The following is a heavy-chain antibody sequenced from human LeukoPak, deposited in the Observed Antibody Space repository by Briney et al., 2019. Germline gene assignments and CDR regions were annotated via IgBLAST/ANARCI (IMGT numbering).Heavy chain of an antibody. CDR2: IIPFFGTA. V-gene: IGHV1-69*13. D-gene: IGHD3-22*01. CDR1: GGTFSSYA. Sequence: SVKVSCKAPGGTFSSYAISWVRQAPGQGLEWMGGIIPFFGTANYAQKFQGRVTITADESTSTAYMELSRLRSEDTAVYYCARDRDSSGYYYGRNWFDPWGQGTLVTVSS. CDR3: ARDRDSSGYYYGRNWFDP. J-gene: IGHJ5*02.